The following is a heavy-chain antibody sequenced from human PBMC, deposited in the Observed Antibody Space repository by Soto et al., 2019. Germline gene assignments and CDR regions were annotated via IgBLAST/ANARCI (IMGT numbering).Heavy chain of an antibody. J-gene: IGHJ4*02. CDR3: ATVRSYYDSSGYPAPFYYFDY. CDR1: GYTLTELS. Sequence: GASVKVSCKVSGYTLTELSMHWVRQAPGKGLEWMGGFDPEDGETIYAQKFQGRVTMTEDTSTDTAYMELSSLRSEDTAVYYCATVRSYYDSSGYPAPFYYFDYWGQGTPVTVSS. D-gene: IGHD3-22*01. CDR2: FDPEDGET. V-gene: IGHV1-24*01.